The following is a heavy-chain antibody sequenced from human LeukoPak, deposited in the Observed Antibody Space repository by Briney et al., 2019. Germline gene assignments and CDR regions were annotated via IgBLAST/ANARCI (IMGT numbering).Heavy chain of an antibody. CDR3: ANSGWFYY. Sequence: PGGSLRLSCAASGFTFSSNEMNWVRQAPGKGLEWVSYISSSGSTMYYADSVKGRFTISRDNAKNSLYLQLNSLRAEDTAVYYCANSGWFYYWGQGTLVTVSS. CDR2: ISSSGSTM. V-gene: IGHV3-48*03. D-gene: IGHD6-19*01. J-gene: IGHJ4*02. CDR1: GFTFSSNE.